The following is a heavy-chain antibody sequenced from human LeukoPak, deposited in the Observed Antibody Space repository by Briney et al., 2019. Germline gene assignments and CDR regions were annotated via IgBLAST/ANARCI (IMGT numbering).Heavy chain of an antibody. CDR3: ARDDSSGYYYPAEYFQH. CDR2: ISYDGSNK. J-gene: IGHJ1*01. D-gene: IGHD3-22*01. V-gene: IGHV3-30-3*01. CDR1: GFTFSSYA. Sequence: PGGSLRLSCAASGFTFSSYAMHWVRQAPGKGLEWVAVISYDGSNKYYADSVKGRFTISRDNSKNTLYLQMNSLRAEDTAVYYCARDDSSGYYYPAEYFQHWGQGTLVTVSS.